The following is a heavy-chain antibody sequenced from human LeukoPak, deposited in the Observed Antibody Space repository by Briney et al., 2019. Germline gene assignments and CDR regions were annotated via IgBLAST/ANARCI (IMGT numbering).Heavy chain of an antibody. Sequence: GGSLRHSCAASGFTFSSYSMNWVRQAPGKGLEWVSSISSSSSYIYYADSVKGRFTISRDNAKNSLYLQMNSLRAEDTAVYYCARVRYSSSSFDYWGQGTLVTVSS. CDR1: GFTFSSYS. CDR2: ISSSSSYI. V-gene: IGHV3-21*01. D-gene: IGHD6-6*01. CDR3: ARVRYSSSSFDY. J-gene: IGHJ4*02.